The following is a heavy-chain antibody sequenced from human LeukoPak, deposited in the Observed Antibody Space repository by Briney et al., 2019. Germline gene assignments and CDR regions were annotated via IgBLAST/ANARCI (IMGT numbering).Heavy chain of an antibody. CDR2: ISYDGSSK. V-gene: IGHV3-30*03. CDR3: ARGGIAVAGIDFRWFDP. CDR1: EFTFSSYG. Sequence: PGGSLRLSCAASEFTFSSYGMHWVRQAPGKGLEWVAVISYDGSSKDYADSVKGRFTISRDNSKNTLYLQMNSLRVEDTAVYYCARGGIAVAGIDFRWFDPWGQGTLVTVSS. J-gene: IGHJ5*02. D-gene: IGHD6-19*01.